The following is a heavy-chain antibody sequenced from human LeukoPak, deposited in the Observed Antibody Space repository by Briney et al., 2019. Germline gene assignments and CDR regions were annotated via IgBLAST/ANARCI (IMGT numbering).Heavy chain of an antibody. CDR3: ARAVTRYCSSTSCYYVI. J-gene: IGHJ3*02. D-gene: IGHD2-2*01. CDR2: INPNSGGT. Sequence: ASVKVSCKAFGYTFTGYYMHWVRQAPGQGLEWMGWINPNSGGTNYAQKFQGRVTMTRDTSISTAYMELSRLRSDDTAVYYCARAVTRYCSSTSCYYVIWGQGTMVTVSS. V-gene: IGHV1-2*02. CDR1: GYTFTGYY.